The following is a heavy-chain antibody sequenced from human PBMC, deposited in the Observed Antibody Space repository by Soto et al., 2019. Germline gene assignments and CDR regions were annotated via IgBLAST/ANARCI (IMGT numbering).Heavy chain of an antibody. CDR3: VSKVPSGRWRA. J-gene: IGHJ5*02. V-gene: IGHV3-74*01. Sequence: PGGSLRLTCSASGFTLSNDLVHWVRQSPGKGLVWVSRISADGSDTAYADSVKGRFPISRDNARNTVYLQMSRLRADDTAVYYCVSKVPSGRWRAWGQGTLVTVSS. D-gene: IGHD6-13*01. CDR2: ISADGSDT. CDR1: GFTLSNDL.